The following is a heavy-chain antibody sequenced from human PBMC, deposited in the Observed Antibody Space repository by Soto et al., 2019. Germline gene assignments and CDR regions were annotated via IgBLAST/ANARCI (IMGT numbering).Heavy chain of an antibody. CDR3: ARMSGPGYCNTTSCPNIDY. V-gene: IGHV3-33*01. D-gene: IGHD2-2*01. CDR1: GFIFSNYG. J-gene: IGHJ4*02. CDR2: TWFDGSKK. Sequence: PXGSLGLTCTASGFIFSNYGVNWVRQAPGKGPEWVAVTWFDGSKKYYADSVKGRFAISRDNSKNTLHLQINSLRAEDTAVYYCARMSGPGYCNTTSCPNIDYWGQGTLVTVSS.